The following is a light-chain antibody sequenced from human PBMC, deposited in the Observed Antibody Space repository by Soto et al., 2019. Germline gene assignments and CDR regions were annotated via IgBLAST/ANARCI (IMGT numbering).Light chain of an antibody. CDR3: AAWDASLNGYV. J-gene: IGLJ1*01. V-gene: IGLV1-44*01. Sequence: QSVLTQPPSASGTPGQGVTISCSGSNSNIGSNTVNWYQQLPGTAPKLLIYSNIQRPSGVPDRFSGSKSGTSASLAISGLQSEDETDYYCAAWDASLNGYVFGTGTKVTVL. CDR1: NSNIGSNT. CDR2: SNI.